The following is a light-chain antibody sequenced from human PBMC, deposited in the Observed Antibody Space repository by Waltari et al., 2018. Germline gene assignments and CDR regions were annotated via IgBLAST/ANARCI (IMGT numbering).Light chain of an antibody. Sequence: NFMLTQPHSVSASPRKTVIISCTGSSGSLSSNFVQWSQQRPGSAPTPVIFEDNERPSGVPDRFSGSIDSSSNSASLTISGLRTEDEADYYCQSYNTTTHWVFGGGTKLTVL. CDR2: EDN. J-gene: IGLJ3*02. V-gene: IGLV6-57*02. CDR3: QSYNTTTHWV. CDR1: SGSLSSNF.